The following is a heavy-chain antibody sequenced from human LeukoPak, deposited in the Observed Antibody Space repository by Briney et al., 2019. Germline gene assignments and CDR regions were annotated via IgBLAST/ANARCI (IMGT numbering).Heavy chain of an antibody. CDR1: GGSINGYY. CDR3: ARDSRDYGERAFDI. CDR2: IYYSGST. Sequence: SETLSLTCTVSGGSINGYYWSWIRQPPGKGLEWIGYIYYSGSTSYNTSLKSRVTISVDTSQNQFSLKLTSVTAADTAVYYRARDSRDYGERAFDIWGQGTVVTVSS. V-gene: IGHV4-59*01. J-gene: IGHJ3*02. D-gene: IGHD4-17*01.